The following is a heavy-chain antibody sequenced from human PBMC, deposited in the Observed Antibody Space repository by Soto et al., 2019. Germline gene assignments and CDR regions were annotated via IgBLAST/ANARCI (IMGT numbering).Heavy chain of an antibody. CDR2: IYYSGST. Sequence: IGRYQGSNQQPRGRGLEWIGSIYYSGSTYYNPSLKSRVTISVDTSKNQFSLKLSSVTAADTAVYYCARYYYGSGSYYSPYFDYWGHGTLVIVFS. CDR3: ARYYYGSGSYYSPYFDY. D-gene: IGHD3-10*01. V-gene: IGHV4-39*01. J-gene: IGHJ4*01. CDR1: IGRY.